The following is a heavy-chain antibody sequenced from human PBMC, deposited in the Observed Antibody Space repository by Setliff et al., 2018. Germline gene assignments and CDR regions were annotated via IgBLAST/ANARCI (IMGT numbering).Heavy chain of an antibody. Sequence: KVSCKASGDTFRSYGISWVRQAPGQGLEWMGIIYPGDSDTRYSPSFQGQVTISADKSITTAYLQWSSLKASDTAMYYCAREHVSGHSEYWGQGTLVTVSS. CDR2: IYPGDSDT. CDR3: AREHVSGHSEY. V-gene: IGHV5-51*01. CDR1: GDTFRSYG. D-gene: IGHD1-26*01. J-gene: IGHJ4*02.